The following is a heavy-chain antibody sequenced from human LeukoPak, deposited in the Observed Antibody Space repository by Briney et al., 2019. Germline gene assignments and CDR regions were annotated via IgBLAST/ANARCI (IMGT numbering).Heavy chain of an antibody. D-gene: IGHD1-26*01. V-gene: IGHV1-46*01. CDR1: GYTFTGHY. CDR3: ARDHAPWGLVGATPDY. CDR2: INPSGGST. J-gene: IGHJ4*02. Sequence: ASVKVSCKASGYTFTGHYMHWVRQAPGQGLEWMGIINPSGGSTSYAQKFQGRVTMTRDTSTSTVYMELSSLRSEDTAVYYCARDHAPWGLVGATPDYWGQGTLVTVSS.